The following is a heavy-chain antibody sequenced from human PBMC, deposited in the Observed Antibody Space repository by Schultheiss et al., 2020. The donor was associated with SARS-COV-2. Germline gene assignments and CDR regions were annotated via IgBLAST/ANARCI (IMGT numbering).Heavy chain of an antibody. Sequence: ASVKVSCKASGYTFTGYYMHWVRQAPGQGLEWMGWINPNSGGTNYAQKFQGRVTMTRDTSISTAYMELSRLRSDDTAVYYCAKPGGSWYVQYFDDWGQGTLVTVSS. D-gene: IGHD6-13*01. CDR3: AKPGGSWYVQYFDD. J-gene: IGHJ4*02. CDR1: GYTFTGYY. CDR2: INPNSGGT. V-gene: IGHV1-2*02.